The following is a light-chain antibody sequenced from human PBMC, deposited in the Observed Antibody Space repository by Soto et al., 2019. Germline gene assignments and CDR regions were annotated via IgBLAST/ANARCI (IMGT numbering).Light chain of an antibody. CDR3: QQYGSSPMWT. Sequence: ETVMTQSPATLSVSPEERATLSFRSSQSARISLGLYQQKPGQAPRLLIYDVSTRATGVPARFSGSGSGTDFTLTISRLEPEDFAVYYCQQYGSSPMWTFGQGTKVDIK. CDR2: DVS. J-gene: IGKJ1*01. V-gene: IGKV3-20*01. CDR1: QSARIS.